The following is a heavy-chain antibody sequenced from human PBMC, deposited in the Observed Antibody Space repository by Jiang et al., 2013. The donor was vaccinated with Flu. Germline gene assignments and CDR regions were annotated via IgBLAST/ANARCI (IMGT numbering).Heavy chain of an antibody. V-gene: IGHV3-30-3*01. D-gene: IGHD3-9*01. Sequence: VQLVESGGGVVQPGRSLRLSCAASGFTFSSYAMHWVRQAPGKGLEWVAVISYDGSNKYYADSVKGRFTISRDNSKNTLYLQMNSLRAEDTAVYYCAREYLTGPFDYWGQGTLVTVSS. CDR3: AREYLTGPFDY. CDR2: ISYDGSNK. J-gene: IGHJ4*02. CDR1: GFTFSSYA.